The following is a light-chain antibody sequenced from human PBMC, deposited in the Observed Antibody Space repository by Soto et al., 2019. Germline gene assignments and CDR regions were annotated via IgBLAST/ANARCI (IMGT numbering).Light chain of an antibody. CDR1: QSAYSSY. Sequence: PGDRATLFCRSSQSAYSSYLSWYQQKPGQAPRLLIYGASNRATGIPDRFSGSGSGTDFTLTISGLEPEDFAVYYCQQYGTSLFTFGGGTKVDIK. CDR2: GAS. J-gene: IGKJ4*01. V-gene: IGKV3-20*01. CDR3: QQYGTSLFT.